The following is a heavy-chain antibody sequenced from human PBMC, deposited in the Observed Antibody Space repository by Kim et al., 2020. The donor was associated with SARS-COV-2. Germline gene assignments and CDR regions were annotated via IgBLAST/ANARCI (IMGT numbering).Heavy chain of an antibody. V-gene: IGHV5-10-1*01. J-gene: IGHJ6*02. D-gene: IGHD6-6*01. Sequence: GESLKISCKGSGYSFTSYWISWVRQMPGKGLEWMGRIDPSDSYTNYSPSFQGHVTISADKSISTAYLQWSSLKASDTAMYYCARLTIDEYSSSSYGMDVWGQGTTVTVSS. CDR3: ARLTIDEYSSSSYGMDV. CDR1: GYSFTSYW. CDR2: IDPSDSYT.